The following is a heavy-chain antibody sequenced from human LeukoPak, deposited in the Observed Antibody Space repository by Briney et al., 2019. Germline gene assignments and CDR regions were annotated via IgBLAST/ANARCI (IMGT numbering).Heavy chain of an antibody. CDR3: AKHLVATTPFFDY. V-gene: IGHV4-59*08. D-gene: IGHD5-12*01. CDR2: IHYSGST. Sequence: SETLSLTCTVSGDSISRYYWSWIRQPPGKGLEWIAFIHYSGSTNYNPSLKSRVTIPIDTSRNQFSLRLSSVTAADTAVYYCAKHLVATTPFFDYWGQGILVTVSS. J-gene: IGHJ4*02. CDR1: GDSISRYY.